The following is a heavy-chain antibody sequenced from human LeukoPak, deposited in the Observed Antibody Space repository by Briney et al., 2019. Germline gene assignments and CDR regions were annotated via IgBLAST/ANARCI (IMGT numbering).Heavy chain of an antibody. CDR2: ISGSGGST. V-gene: IGHV3-23*01. D-gene: IGHD3-22*01. CDR1: GFTFSSYA. J-gene: IGHJ4*02. Sequence: GGSLRLSCAASGFTFSSYAMSWVRQAPGKGLEWVSAISGSGGSTYYADSVKGRFTISRDNSKNTLYLQMNSLRAEDTAVYYCARDSVVGMIVVVISYYFDYWGQGTLVTVSS. CDR3: ARDSVVGMIVVVISYYFDY.